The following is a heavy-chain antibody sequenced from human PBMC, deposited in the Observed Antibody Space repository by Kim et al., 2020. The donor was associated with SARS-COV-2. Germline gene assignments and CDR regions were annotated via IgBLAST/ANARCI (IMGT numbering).Heavy chain of an antibody. CDR1: GFTFSNYA. J-gene: IGHJ3*02. V-gene: IGHV3-23*01. D-gene: IGHD5-18*01. CDR3: AKGIYSYGSDAFDI. CDR2: IRGGGANP. Sequence: GGSLRLSCAASGFTFSNYAMNWVRQAPGKGLEWVSSIRGGGANPNYADSVKGRFTISRDNSKNTLYLQMTSLTGDDTAVYYCAKGIYSYGSDAFDIWGLGKLVTVSS.